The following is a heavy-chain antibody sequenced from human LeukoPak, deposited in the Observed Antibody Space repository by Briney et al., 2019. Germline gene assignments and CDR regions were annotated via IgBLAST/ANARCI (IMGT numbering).Heavy chain of an antibody. Sequence: SGTLSLTCTVSGGSISSGSYYWSWIRQPAGKGLEWIGRIYTSGSTNYNPSLKSRVTISVDKSKNQFSLKLSSVTAADTAVYYCARGPYYDFWSGDPARNWFDPWGQGTLVTVSS. CDR2: IYTSGST. CDR3: ARGPYYDFWSGDPARNWFDP. J-gene: IGHJ5*02. V-gene: IGHV4-61*02. D-gene: IGHD3-3*01. CDR1: GGSISSGSYY.